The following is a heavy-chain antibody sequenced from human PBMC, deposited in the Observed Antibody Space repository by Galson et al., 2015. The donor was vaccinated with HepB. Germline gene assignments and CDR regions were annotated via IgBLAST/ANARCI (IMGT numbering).Heavy chain of an antibody. CDR1: GFTFSDYY. CDR3: ARAGNLLLYYYYMDV. Sequence: SLRLSCAASGFTFSDYYMSWIRQAPGKGLEWVSYISSSGSTIYYADSVKGRFTISRDNAKNSLYLQMNSLRAEDTAVYYCARAGNLLLYYYYMDVWGKGTTVTVSS. V-gene: IGHV3-11*01. D-gene: IGHD1-7*01. J-gene: IGHJ6*03. CDR2: ISSSGSTI.